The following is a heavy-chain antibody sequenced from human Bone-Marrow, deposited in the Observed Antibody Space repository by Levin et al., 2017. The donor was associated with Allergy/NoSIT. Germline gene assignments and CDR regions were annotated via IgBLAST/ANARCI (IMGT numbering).Heavy chain of an antibody. CDR1: GFIFRNDY. J-gene: IGHJ6*02. V-gene: IGHV3-64*01. CDR3: VRDFYGMDV. CDR2: IKTNGDST. Sequence: GGSLRLSCAGSGFIFRNDYMHWVRQAPGKGLEYVSGIKTNGDSTYYANSVKGRFTISRDDSKNTLYLQMGSLTTEDMAVYYCVRDFYGMDVWGQGTTVTVSS.